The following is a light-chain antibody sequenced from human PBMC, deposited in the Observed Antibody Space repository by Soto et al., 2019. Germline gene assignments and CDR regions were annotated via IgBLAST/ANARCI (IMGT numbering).Light chain of an antibody. CDR1: QSIRTD. V-gene: IGKV3-20*01. CDR2: VAS. J-gene: IGKJ4*01. CDR3: QQYGSSPLT. Sequence: DIVMTQSPATLSVSPGERATLSCRASQSIRTDLAWYQQKPGQSPRLLIYVASSRATGIPGRFSGSGSGTDFTLTISRLEPEDFAVYYCQQYGSSPLTFGGGTKVDIK.